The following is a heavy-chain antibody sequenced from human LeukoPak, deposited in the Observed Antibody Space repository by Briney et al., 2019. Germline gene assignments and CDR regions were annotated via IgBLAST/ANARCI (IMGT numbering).Heavy chain of an antibody. CDR2: IKQDGSEK. CDR1: GFTFSSYW. Sequence: GGSLGLSCAASGFTFSSYWMSWVRQAPGKGLEWVANIKQDGSEKYYVDSVKGRFTTSRDNAKNSLYLQMNSLRAEDAAVYYCARVGNTIFGVVKYFDYWGQGTLVTVSS. CDR3: ARVGNTIFGVVKYFDY. V-gene: IGHV3-7*01. J-gene: IGHJ4*02. D-gene: IGHD3-3*01.